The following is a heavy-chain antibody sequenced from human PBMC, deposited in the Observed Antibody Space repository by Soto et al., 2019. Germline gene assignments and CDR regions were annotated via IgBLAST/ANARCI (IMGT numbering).Heavy chain of an antibody. J-gene: IGHJ3*02. CDR1: GYSFTSYW. CDR3: SRQSTYYYDSSGYRDAFDI. CDR2: IYPGDSDT. D-gene: IGHD3-22*01. V-gene: IGHV5-51*01. Sequence: GESLKISCKGSGYSFTSYWIGWVRQMPGKGLEWMGIIYPGDSDTRYSPSFQGQVTISADKSISTAYLQWSSLKASDTAMYYCSRQSTYYYDSSGYRDAFDIWGQGTFVTVSS.